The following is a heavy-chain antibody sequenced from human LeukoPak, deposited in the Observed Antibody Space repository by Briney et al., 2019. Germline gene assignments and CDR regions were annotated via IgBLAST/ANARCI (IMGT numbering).Heavy chain of an antibody. CDR3: ARHEGGHALYDH. Sequence: GESLKISCKASGYIFTTYWIGWVRQLPGKGLEWMGIIYPADSDTRYSPSFQGQVTISADKSISTAYLQWSSLKASDTAMYYCARHEGGHALYDHWGQGTLVTVSS. CDR2: IYPADSDT. V-gene: IGHV5-51*01. CDR1: GYIFTTYW. D-gene: IGHD3-16*01. J-gene: IGHJ5*02.